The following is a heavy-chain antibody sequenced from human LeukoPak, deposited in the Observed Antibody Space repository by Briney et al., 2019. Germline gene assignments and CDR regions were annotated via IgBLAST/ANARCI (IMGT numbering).Heavy chain of an antibody. J-gene: IGHJ4*02. D-gene: IGHD2-2*01. V-gene: IGHV3-7*03. CDR1: GFTFSSYW. Sequence: GGSLRLSCAASGFTFSSYWMSWVRQAPGKGLEWVANIKQDGSEKYYVDSAKGRFTISRDNAKNSLYLQMNSLRAEDTAVYYCARDGGADIVVVPAVDFDYWGQGTLVTVSS. CDR2: IKQDGSEK. CDR3: ARDGGADIVVVPAVDFDY.